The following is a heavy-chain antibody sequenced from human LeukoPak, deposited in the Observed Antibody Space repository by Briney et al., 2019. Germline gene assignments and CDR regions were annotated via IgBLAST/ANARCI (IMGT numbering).Heavy chain of an antibody. J-gene: IGHJ4*02. D-gene: IGHD3-9*01. CDR1: GSSISSYY. CDR3: ARHTIAGLPVG. Sequence: SETLSLTCTVSGSSISSYYWSWIRQPPGKGLEWIGYIYTSGSTNYNPSLKSRVTISVDTSKNQFSLKLSSVTAADTAVYYCARHTIAGLPVGWGQGTLVTVSS. CDR2: IYTSGST. V-gene: IGHV4-4*09.